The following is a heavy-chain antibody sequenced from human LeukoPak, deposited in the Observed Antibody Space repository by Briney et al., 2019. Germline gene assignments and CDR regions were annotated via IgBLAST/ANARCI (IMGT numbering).Heavy chain of an antibody. CDR2: ISSSSSYT. J-gene: IGHJ4*02. CDR3: ASRRVKLAREDYCFDY. D-gene: IGHD6-13*01. V-gene: IGHV3-21*05. CDR1: GSTFSSYS. Sequence: PGGSLRLSCAASGSTFSSYSMNWVRQTPGKGLEWVSYISSSSSYTNYADSVKGRFTISRDNAKNSLYLQMNSLRAEDTAVYYCASRRVKLAREDYCFDYWGQGTLVTVSS.